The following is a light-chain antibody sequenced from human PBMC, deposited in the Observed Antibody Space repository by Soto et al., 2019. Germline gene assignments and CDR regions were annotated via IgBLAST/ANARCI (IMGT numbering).Light chain of an antibody. CDR1: QSVLYSSNNKNY. J-gene: IGKJ2*01. CDR3: QQYYSTPNT. V-gene: IGKV4-1*01. CDR2: WAS. Sequence: DIVMTQSPDSLAVSLGERATINCKSSQSVLYSSNNKNYLAWYQQNPGQPPKLLISWASNRESGVPDRFSGSGSGTDFTLTISRLQAEDVAVYYCQQYYSTPNTFGQGTKLEIK.